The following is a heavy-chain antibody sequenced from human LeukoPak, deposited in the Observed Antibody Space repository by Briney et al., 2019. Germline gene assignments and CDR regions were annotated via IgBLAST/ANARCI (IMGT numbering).Heavy chain of an antibody. CDR2: ISAYNGNT. V-gene: IGHV1-18*01. CDR3: ARADSSGPPGPSWDREEAKFDP. D-gene: IGHD6-19*01. CDR1: GYTFTSYG. J-gene: IGHJ5*02. Sequence: ASVKVSCKASGYTFTSYGISWVRQAPGQGLEWMGWISAYNGNTNYAQKLQGRVTMTTDTSTSTAYMELRSLRSDDTAVYYCARADSSGPPGPSWDREEAKFDPWGQGALVTVSS.